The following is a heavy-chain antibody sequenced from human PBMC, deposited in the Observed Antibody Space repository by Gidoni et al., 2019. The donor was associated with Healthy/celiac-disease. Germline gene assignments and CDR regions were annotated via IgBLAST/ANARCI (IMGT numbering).Heavy chain of an antibody. CDR2: ISYDGSNK. V-gene: IGHV3-30-3*01. CDR1: VFPFTRYA. J-gene: IGHJ4*02. Sequence: QVQLVESGGGVVQPRRSLRLSCAASVFPFTRYAMHWVRQAPGKGLEWVAVISYDGSNKYYADSGKGRFSIARDNSKNTLYLQMNSLRAEDTAVYYCARDRGSSGWYLQYYFDYWGQGTLVTVSS. CDR3: ARDRGSSGWYLQYYFDY. D-gene: IGHD6-19*01.